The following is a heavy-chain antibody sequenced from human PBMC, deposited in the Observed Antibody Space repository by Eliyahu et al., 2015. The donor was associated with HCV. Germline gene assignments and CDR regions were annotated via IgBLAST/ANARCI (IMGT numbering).Heavy chain of an antibody. V-gene: IGHV5-51*01. CDR2: IYPGDSET. CDR3: ARLVGATDYYFDY. J-gene: IGHJ4*01. CDR1: GYTFNTYW. Sequence: EVQLVQSGAEVKKPGESLKISCKASGYTFNTYWIGWVRQMPGKGLEWMGIIYPGDSETRYSPSVQGQVTISADRSSNTAYLQWSSLKSSDTALYFCARLVGATDYYFDYWGQGTLVTVSA. D-gene: IGHD1-26*01.